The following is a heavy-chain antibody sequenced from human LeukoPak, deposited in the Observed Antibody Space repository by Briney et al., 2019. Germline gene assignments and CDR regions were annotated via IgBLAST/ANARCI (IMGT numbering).Heavy chain of an antibody. D-gene: IGHD5-18*01. CDR1: GFTFSSYW. Sequence: GESLKISCAASGFTFSSYWMHWVRQAPGKGLVWVSRINSDGSSTSYADSVKGRFTISRDNAKNTLYLQMNSLRAEDTAVYYCARDAGGYSYGYLDYWGQGTLVTVSS. CDR2: INSDGSST. J-gene: IGHJ4*02. V-gene: IGHV3-74*01. CDR3: ARDAGGYSYGYLDY.